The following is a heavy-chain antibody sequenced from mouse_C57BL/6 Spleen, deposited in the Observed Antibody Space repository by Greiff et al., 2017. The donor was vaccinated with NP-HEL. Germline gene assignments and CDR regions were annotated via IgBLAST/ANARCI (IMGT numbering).Heavy chain of an antibody. CDR2: ILPGSGST. D-gene: IGHD2-4*01. CDR1: GYTFTGYW. Sequence: QVQLQQSGAELMKPGASVKLSCKATGYTFTGYWIEWVKQRPGHGLEWFGEILPGSGSTNYNEKFKGKATFTADTSSNTAYMQLSSLTTEDSAIYYCARRGRYDYYYYAMDYWGQGTSVTVSS. CDR3: ARRGRYDYYYYAMDY. J-gene: IGHJ4*01. V-gene: IGHV1-9*01.